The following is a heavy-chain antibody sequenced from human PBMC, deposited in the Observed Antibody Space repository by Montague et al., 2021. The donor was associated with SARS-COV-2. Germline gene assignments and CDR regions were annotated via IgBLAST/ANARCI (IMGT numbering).Heavy chain of an antibody. Sequence: SLRLSFAASGFIFSSYEMNWVRQAPGKGLEWIPYISSSGGGSTKHYTDSVKGRFTISRDNAKNSLYLQMNSLRVEDTAIYYCARDRDWDDWCGMDVWGQGTTVTVSS. D-gene: IGHD2-21*01. V-gene: IGHV3-48*03. CDR3: ARDRDWDDWCGMDV. CDR1: GFIFSSYE. J-gene: IGHJ6*02. CDR2: ISSSGGGSTK.